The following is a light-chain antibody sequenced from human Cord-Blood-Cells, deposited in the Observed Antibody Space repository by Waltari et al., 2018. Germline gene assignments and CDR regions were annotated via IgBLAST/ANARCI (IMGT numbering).Light chain of an antibody. J-gene: IGKJ1*01. V-gene: IGKV4-1*01. CDR1: QSVLSSSNDKNY. CDR2: WAS. CDR3: QQYYSTPWT. Sequence: DIVMTQSPDSPAVSLGERATITCKSTQSVLSSSNDKNYLAWYQQKPGQPPKLLIYWASTRESGVPDRFSGSGSGTDFTLTISSLQAEDVAVYYCQQYYSTPWTFGQGTKVEIK.